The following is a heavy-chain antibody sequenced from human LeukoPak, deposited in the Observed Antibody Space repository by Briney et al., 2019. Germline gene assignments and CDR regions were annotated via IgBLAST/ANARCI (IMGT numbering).Heavy chain of an antibody. Sequence: GGSLRLSCAASGFTLSSYAMSWVRQAPGKGLEWVSAISGSGGSTYYADSVKGRFTISRDNSKNTLYLQMNSLRAEDTAVYYCAKGGEGANYFDYWGQGTLVTVSS. D-gene: IGHD1-26*01. CDR2: ISGSGGST. J-gene: IGHJ4*02. CDR3: AKGGEGANYFDY. CDR1: GFTLSSYA. V-gene: IGHV3-23*01.